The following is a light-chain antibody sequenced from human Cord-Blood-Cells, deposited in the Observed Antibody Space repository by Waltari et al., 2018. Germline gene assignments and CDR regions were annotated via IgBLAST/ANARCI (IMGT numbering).Light chain of an antibody. CDR2: GAS. J-gene: IGKJ1*01. Sequence: EIVLTQSPGTLSLSPGERATLSCRASQSVSSSYLAWYQQKPGQAPRLLIYGASSRATGIADRFSVSGSVTDFTLTISRLEPEDFAVYYCQQYGSSPRTFGQGTKVEIK. CDR3: QQYGSSPRT. V-gene: IGKV3-20*01. CDR1: QSVSSSY.